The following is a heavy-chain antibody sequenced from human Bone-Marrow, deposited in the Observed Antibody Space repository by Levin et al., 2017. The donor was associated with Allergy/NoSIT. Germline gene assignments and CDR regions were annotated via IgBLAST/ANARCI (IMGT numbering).Heavy chain of an antibody. V-gene: IGHV3-64*01. D-gene: IGHD3-9*01. CDR3: AKDYGIKGMALDY. Sequence: GESLKISCAASGFTFSLYAMHWVRQAPGKGLQYVSGISNNGDSIYYVNSVKGRFTISRDNSKDTLHLQMGSLRAEDTAVYYCAKDYGIKGMALDYWGQGTLVTVSS. CDR1: GFTFSLYA. J-gene: IGHJ4*02. CDR2: ISNNGDSI.